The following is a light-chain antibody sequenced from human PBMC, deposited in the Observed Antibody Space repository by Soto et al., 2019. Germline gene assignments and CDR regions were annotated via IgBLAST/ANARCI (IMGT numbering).Light chain of an antibody. CDR2: RND. CDR3: AVWDDSLSGRV. Sequence: QAVVTQPPSASGTPGQRVTISCSGSSSNIGSNSVYWYQQLPGTAPKLLIYRNDQRPSGVPDRFSGSKSGTSASLAISGLRSEDEADYYCAVWDDSLSGRVFGGGTKVTVL. J-gene: IGLJ3*02. CDR1: SSNIGSNS. V-gene: IGLV1-47*01.